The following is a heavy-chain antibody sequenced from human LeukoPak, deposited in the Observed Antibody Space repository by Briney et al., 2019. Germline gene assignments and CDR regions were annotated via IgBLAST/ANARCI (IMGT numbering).Heavy chain of an antibody. J-gene: IGHJ4*02. CDR2: ISYDGSNK. CDR1: GFTFSSYA. CDR3: AREYCSGGSCYGAWDY. D-gene: IGHD2-15*01. V-gene: IGHV3-30-3*01. Sequence: PGRSLRLSCAASGFTFSSYAMHWVRQAPGKGLEWVAVISYDGSNKYYADSVKGRFTISRDNSKNTLYLQMNSLRAEDTAVYYCAREYCSGGSCYGAWDYWGQGTLVTVSS.